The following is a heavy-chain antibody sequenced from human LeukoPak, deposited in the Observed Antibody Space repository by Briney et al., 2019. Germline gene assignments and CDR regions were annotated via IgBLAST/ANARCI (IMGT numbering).Heavy chain of an antibody. CDR1: GGSFSGYY. J-gene: IGHJ4*02. D-gene: IGHD2-21*01. Sequence: PSETLSLTCAVYGGSFSGYYWSWIRQPPGKGLEWIGEINHSGSTNYNPSLKSRVTISGDTSKNQFSLKLSSVTAADTAVYYCAGAVVVIAPPDYWGQGTLVTVSS. V-gene: IGHV4-34*01. CDR3: AGAVVVIAPPDY. CDR2: INHSGST.